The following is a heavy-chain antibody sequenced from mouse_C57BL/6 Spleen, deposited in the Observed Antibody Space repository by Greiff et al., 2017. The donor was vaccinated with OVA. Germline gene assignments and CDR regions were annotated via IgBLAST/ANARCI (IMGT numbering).Heavy chain of an antibody. CDR2: ISSGGDYI. V-gene: IGHV5-9-1*02. CDR3: TRGGDGSPFDY. D-gene: IGHD1-1*01. Sequence: EVQLVESGEGLVKPGGSLKLSCAASGFTFSSYAMSWVRQTPETRLEWVAYISSGGDYIYYADTVKGRFTISRDNARNTLYLQMSSLKSEDTAMYYCTRGGDGSPFDYWGQGTTLTVSS. J-gene: IGHJ2*01. CDR1: GFTFSSYA.